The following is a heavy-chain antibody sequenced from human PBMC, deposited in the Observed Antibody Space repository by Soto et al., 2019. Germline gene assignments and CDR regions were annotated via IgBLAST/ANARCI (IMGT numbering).Heavy chain of an antibody. CDR2: ISGSGGST. Sequence: EVQLLESGGGLVQPGGSLRLSCAASGFTFSSYAMSWVRQAPGKGLEWVSAISGSGGSTYYADSVKGRFTISRDNSKNPLYLQMNSLRAEDTAVYYCAKAPLYCSGGSCPYYFDYWGQGTLVTVSS. CDR1: GFTFSSYA. CDR3: AKAPLYCSGGSCPYYFDY. J-gene: IGHJ4*02. D-gene: IGHD2-15*01. V-gene: IGHV3-23*01.